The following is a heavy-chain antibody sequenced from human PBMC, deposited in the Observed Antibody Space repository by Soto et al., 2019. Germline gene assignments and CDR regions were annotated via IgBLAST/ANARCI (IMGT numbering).Heavy chain of an antibody. Sequence: SETLSLTCTVSGGSISSYYWSWIRQPPGKGLEWIGYIYYSGSTNYNPSLKSRVTISVDTSKNQFSLKLSSVTAADTAVYYCASSHYDILTGNYYFGYWGQGTLVTVAS. J-gene: IGHJ4*02. CDR1: GGSISSYY. CDR3: ASSHYDILTGNYYFGY. V-gene: IGHV4-59*01. D-gene: IGHD3-9*01. CDR2: IYYSGST.